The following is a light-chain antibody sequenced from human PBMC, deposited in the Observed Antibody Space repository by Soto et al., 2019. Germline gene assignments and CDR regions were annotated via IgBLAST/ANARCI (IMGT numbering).Light chain of an antibody. Sequence: DIQMTQSPSSLSASVGDRVTITCRSSQRISTYLNWYQQKPGQAPKLLIYVASLLQSGVPSRFSGSGSGTDFTLTIRGLQPEDFATYYCQQSYDTVAITFGQGTRLEIK. CDR3: QQSYDTVAIT. J-gene: IGKJ5*01. CDR2: VAS. V-gene: IGKV1-39*01. CDR1: QRISTY.